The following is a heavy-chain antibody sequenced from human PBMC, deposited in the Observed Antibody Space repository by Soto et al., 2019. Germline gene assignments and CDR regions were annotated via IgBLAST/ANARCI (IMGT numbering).Heavy chain of an antibody. V-gene: IGHV1-2*04. CDR3: ARRRDGYNFYFDY. J-gene: IGHJ4*02. CDR1: GYTFTGYY. D-gene: IGHD5-12*01. CDR2: INPNSGGT. Sequence: ASVKVSCKASGYTFTGYYMHWVRQAPGQGLEWMGWINPNSGGTNYAQKFQGWVTMTRDTSISTAYMELSRLRSDDTAVYYCARRRDGYNFYFDYWGQGTLVTVSS.